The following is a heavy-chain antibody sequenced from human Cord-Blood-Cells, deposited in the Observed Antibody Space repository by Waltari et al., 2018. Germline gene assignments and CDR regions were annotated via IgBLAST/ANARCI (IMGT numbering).Heavy chain of an antibody. J-gene: IGHJ4*02. D-gene: IGHD3-3*01. CDR1: GFPFSSSS. CDR3: ARLSTDFWSGYFDY. Sequence: EVQLVESGGGLVKPGGCLRLSCAASGFPFSSSSTSWVRQAPGKGREGVSSIRRSSSYIYYADSVKGRLTISRDNAKNSLYLQMNSLRAEDTAVYDCARLSTDFWSGYFDYWGQGTLVTVSS. CDR2: IRRSSSYI. V-gene: IGHV3-21*01.